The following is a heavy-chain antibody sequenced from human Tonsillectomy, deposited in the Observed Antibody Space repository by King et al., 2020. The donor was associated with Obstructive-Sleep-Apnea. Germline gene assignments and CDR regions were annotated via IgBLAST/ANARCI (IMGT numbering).Heavy chain of an antibody. V-gene: IGHV4-4*07. D-gene: IGHD2-15*01. J-gene: IGHJ6*02. CDR1: DGSINSYY. CDR3: ARESPFRYYYYYGMDV. CDR2: LYTSGST. Sequence: QLQESGPGLVKPSETLSLTCTVSDGSINSYYWNWIRQPAGKRLEWIGRLYTSGSTNYNPSLKSRVSMSVYTSKNQFSLKLRSVTAADAAVYYCARESPFRYYYYYGMDVWGQGTTVTVSS.